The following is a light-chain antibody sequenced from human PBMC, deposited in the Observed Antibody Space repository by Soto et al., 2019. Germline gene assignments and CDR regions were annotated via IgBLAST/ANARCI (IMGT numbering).Light chain of an antibody. Sequence: QSVLTQPPSVSGAPVQRVTISCTWSSSNIGAGYDVHWYQQLPGTAPKLLIYGNSNRPSGVPDRFSGSKSGTSASLAITGLQAEDEADYYCQSYDSNLSGSVFGIGTKVTVL. CDR2: GNS. CDR1: SSNIGAGYD. V-gene: IGLV1-40*01. CDR3: QSYDSNLSGSV. J-gene: IGLJ1*01.